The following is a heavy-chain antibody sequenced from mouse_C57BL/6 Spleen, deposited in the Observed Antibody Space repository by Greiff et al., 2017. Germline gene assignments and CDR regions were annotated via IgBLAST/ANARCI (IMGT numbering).Heavy chain of an antibody. J-gene: IGHJ4*01. CDR2: IHPSDSDT. Sequence: QVQLQQPGAELVKPGASVKVFCKASGYTFTSYWMHWVKQRPGQGLEWIGRIHPSDSDTNYNQKFKGKATLTVDKSSSTAYMQLSSLTSEDSAVYYCAISPSIDYYAMDYWGQGTSVTVSS. V-gene: IGHV1-74*01. CDR3: AISPSIDYYAMDY. CDR1: GYTFTSYW.